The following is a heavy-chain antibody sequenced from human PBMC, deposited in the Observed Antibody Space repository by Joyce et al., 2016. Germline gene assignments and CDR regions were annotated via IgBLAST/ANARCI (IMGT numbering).Heavy chain of an antibody. CDR1: GFTVSSDY. V-gene: IGHV3-66*04. J-gene: IGHJ4*02. Sequence: EVQLVESGGGLVQPGGSLRLSCAASGFTVSSDYMTWVHQAPGQGLEWVSILYSGGITYYADSVGGRFTISRDNSKTTLYLQMSSLRPEDTAIYYCASQFGSLFSNYVVYWGQGALVTVSS. CDR3: ASQFGSLFSNYVVY. CDR2: LYSGGIT. D-gene: IGHD3-10*01.